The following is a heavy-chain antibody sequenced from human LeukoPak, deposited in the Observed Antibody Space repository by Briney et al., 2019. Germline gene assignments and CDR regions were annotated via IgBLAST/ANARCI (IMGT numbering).Heavy chain of an antibody. V-gene: IGHV4-59*01. CDR1: GGSISGYY. CDR3: ARGSFTGTSYYFDY. J-gene: IGHJ4*02. CDR2: IYNSGNT. D-gene: IGHD3-10*01. Sequence: PSETLSLTCTVSGGSISGYYCSWLRQPPGKGLEWIGHIYNSGNTNYNSSLKSRVTISLDTSKNQLSLKLSSVTAADTAVYYCARGSFTGTSYYFDYWSQGTLVTVSS.